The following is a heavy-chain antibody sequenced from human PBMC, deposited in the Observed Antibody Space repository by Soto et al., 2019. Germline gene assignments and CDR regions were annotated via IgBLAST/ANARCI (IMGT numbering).Heavy chain of an antibody. D-gene: IGHD3-3*01. CDR2: ISYDGSNK. J-gene: IGHJ6*02. Sequence: GGSLRLSCAASGFTFSSYGMHWVRQAPGKGLEWVAVISYDGSNKYYADSVKGRFTISRDNSKNTLYLQMNSLRAEDTAVYYCAKDGKYYDFWSGPGVYYYYGMDVWGQGTTVTVSS. V-gene: IGHV3-30*18. CDR1: GFTFSSYG. CDR3: AKDGKYYDFWSGPGVYYYYGMDV.